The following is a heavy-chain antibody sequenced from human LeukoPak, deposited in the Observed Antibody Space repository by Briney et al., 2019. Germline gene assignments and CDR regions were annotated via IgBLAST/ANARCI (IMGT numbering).Heavy chain of an antibody. Sequence: SETLSLTCAVYGGSFSGYYWSWIRQPPGKGLEWIGEINHSGSTNYNPSLKSRVTISVDTSKNQFSLKLSSVTAADTAVYYCARCRLAARGRFDYWGQGTLVTVSS. CDR3: ARCRLAARGRFDY. CDR1: GGSFSGYY. CDR2: INHSGST. D-gene: IGHD3-10*01. J-gene: IGHJ4*02. V-gene: IGHV4-34*01.